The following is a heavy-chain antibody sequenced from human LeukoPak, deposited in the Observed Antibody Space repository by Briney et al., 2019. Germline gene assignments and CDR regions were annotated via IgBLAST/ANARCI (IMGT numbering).Heavy chain of an antibody. V-gene: IGHV4-34*01. D-gene: IGHD3-16*01. Sequence: SETLSLTCVFSGESFSGYYWSWIRQPPGKGLEWIGDINHRGGTSYNPSLKSRLSISIDTSKNQFSLILDSVTAADTAVYFCATFPDYEPIANWCQGTLVTVSS. CDR3: ATFPDYEPIAN. J-gene: IGHJ4*02. CDR2: INHRGGT. CDR1: GESFSGYY.